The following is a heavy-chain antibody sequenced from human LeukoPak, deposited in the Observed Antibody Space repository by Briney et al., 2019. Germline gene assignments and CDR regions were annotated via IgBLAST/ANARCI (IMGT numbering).Heavy chain of an antibody. J-gene: IGHJ6*03. V-gene: IGHV3-7*01. CDR1: GFTFSSYG. CDR3: ARSMAGRYCTNGVCYRRSHYYYYYYMDV. D-gene: IGHD2-8*01. Sequence: GGSLRLSCAASGFTFSSYGMSWVRQAPGKGLEWVANIKQDGSEKYYMDSGKGRFTISRDNAKNSLYLQRNSLRAEDTAVYYCARSMAGRYCTNGVCYRRSHYYYYYYMDVWGKGTTVTVSS. CDR2: IKQDGSEK.